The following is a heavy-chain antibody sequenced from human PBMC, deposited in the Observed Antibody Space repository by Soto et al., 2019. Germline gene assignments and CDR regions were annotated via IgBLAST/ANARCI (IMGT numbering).Heavy chain of an antibody. CDR2: IDPSDSYT. V-gene: IGHV5-10-1*01. D-gene: IGHD6-19*01. CDR1: GYSFTSYW. CDR3: ARLAMWSRYSSGGFDY. J-gene: IGHJ4*02. Sequence: EVQLVQSGAEVKKPGESLRISCKGSGYSFTSYWISWVRQMPGKGLEWMGRIDPSDSYTNYSPSFQGHVTISADKSISTAYLQWSSLKSSDTAMYYCARLAMWSRYSSGGFDYWGQGTLVTVSS.